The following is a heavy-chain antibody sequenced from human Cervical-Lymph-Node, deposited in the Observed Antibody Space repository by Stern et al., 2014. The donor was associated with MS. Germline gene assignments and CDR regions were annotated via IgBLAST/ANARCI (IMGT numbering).Heavy chain of an antibody. D-gene: IGHD3-10*01. J-gene: IGHJ4*02. Sequence: VQLVQSGAEVKKPGASVKVSCKASGYTFTSYAMHWVRQAPGQRLEWMGWVNGGKGNTKYSQKFQGRVTITRDTSASTAYMELSSLRSEDTAVYYCARALWFGESPTDYWGQGTLVTVSS. CDR1: GYTFTSYA. CDR2: VNGGKGNT. V-gene: IGHV1-3*01. CDR3: ARALWFGESPTDY.